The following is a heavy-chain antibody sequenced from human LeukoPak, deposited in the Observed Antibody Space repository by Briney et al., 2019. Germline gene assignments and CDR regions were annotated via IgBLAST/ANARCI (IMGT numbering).Heavy chain of an antibody. J-gene: IGHJ5*02. Sequence: LETLSLTCAVYGGSFSGYYWSWIRQPPGKGLEWIGEINHSGSTNCNPSLKSRFTISVDTSKNQFSLKLSSVTAADTAVYYCARAGNIAVAGTAWFDPWGQGTLVTVSS. D-gene: IGHD6-19*01. V-gene: IGHV4-34*01. CDR3: ARAGNIAVAGTAWFDP. CDR1: GGSFSGYY. CDR2: INHSGST.